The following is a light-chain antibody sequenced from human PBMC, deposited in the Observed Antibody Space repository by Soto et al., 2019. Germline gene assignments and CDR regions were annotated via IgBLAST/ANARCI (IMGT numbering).Light chain of an antibody. J-gene: IGKJ3*01. CDR3: QQGNSFPFT. CDR1: QGISNW. CDR2: AAS. Sequence: DIQMTQSPSSVSASVGDRVSITCRASQGISNWLAWYQQKPGRAPKLLIYAASSLQSGVSSRFIGSGSGTDFTLAISSRQPEDFATYYCQQGNSFPFTFGPGIKVDIK. V-gene: IGKV1D-12*01.